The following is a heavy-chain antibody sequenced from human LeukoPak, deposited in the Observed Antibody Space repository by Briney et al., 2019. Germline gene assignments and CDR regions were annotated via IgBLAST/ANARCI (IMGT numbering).Heavy chain of an antibody. CDR2: IHYTGTT. CDR3: ARQTTGSYQWTFDY. V-gene: IGHV4-39*01. Sequence: PSETLSLTCTASGGPISCSIHYWGWIRQPPGKGPEWIATIHYTGTTFYNPSLKSRVTIFVDTSKNQFFLKLSSVTAADTAMYYCARQTTGSYQWTFDYWGQGALVTVSS. J-gene: IGHJ4*02. CDR1: GGPISCSIHY. D-gene: IGHD1-26*01.